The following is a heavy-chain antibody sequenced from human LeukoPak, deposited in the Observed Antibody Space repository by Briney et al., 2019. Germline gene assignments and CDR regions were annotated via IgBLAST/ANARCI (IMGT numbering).Heavy chain of an antibody. Sequence: ASVKVSCKASGGTFSNYAITWLRQAPGQGLEWMGGIILIFGTANYAQKFQGRVTITADESTSTAYMELSSLRSDDTAVYYCARGTLAAIRLGYFDFWGQGTLVAVSS. CDR3: ARGTLAAIRLGYFDF. V-gene: IGHV1-69*13. CDR2: IILIFGTA. CDR1: GGTFSNYA. D-gene: IGHD6-13*01. J-gene: IGHJ4*02.